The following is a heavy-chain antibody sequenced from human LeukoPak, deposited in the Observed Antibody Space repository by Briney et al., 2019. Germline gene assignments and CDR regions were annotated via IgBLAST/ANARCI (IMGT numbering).Heavy chain of an antibody. Sequence: SETLPLTCTVSGVSIRDNNYYWGWVRQPPGKGLEWIGSMFYTGSTYYNPSLRPRVTLSVDTSKNQLSLNLKSGTAADTAVYFCARLLLGSTVIDYWGQGALVIVSS. J-gene: IGHJ4*02. D-gene: IGHD2-8*02. CDR1: GVSIRDNNYY. CDR2: MFYTGST. V-gene: IGHV4-39*01. CDR3: ARLLLGSTVIDY.